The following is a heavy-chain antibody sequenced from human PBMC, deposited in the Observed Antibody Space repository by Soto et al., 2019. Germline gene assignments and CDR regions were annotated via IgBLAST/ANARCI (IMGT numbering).Heavy chain of an antibody. CDR1: GYTFTGYY. D-gene: IGHD2-15*01. J-gene: IGHJ3*02. V-gene: IGHV1-2*04. Sequence: GASVKVSCKASGYTFTGYYMHWVRQAPGRGLEWMGWINPNSGGTNYAQKFQGWVTMTRDTSISTAYMELSRLRSDDTAVYYCARDQGSGGSCYDIWGQGTMVTVSS. CDR3: ARDQGSGGSCYDI. CDR2: INPNSGGT.